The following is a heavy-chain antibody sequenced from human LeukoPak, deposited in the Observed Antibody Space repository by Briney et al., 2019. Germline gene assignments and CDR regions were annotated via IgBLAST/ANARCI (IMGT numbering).Heavy chain of an antibody. CDR1: GFTFSSYW. J-gene: IGHJ4*02. CDR3: ARGGGGIVTY. CDR2: INSDGSST. V-gene: IGHV3-74*01. Sequence: PGGSLRLPCAASGFTFSSYWMHWVRQAPGKGLGWVSRINSDGSSTNYADSVQGRFTISSDNAKNTLYLQMNSLRAEDTAVYYCARGGGGIVTYWGQGTPVTVSS. D-gene: IGHD1-26*01.